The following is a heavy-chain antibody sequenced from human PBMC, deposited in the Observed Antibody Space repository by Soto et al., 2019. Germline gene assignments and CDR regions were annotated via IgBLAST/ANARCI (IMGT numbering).Heavy chain of an antibody. CDR3: ATSNYGERD. J-gene: IGHJ4*02. CDR1: GFTLSEYG. D-gene: IGHD3-10*01. Sequence: QVLESGGGLVQPGGSLRLTCAASGFTLSEYGTSWVRQAPGKGLEWVSCVSGSGDSTYYTDSVKGRFTISRDSSKNTVCLQMNSLRAEDTAVYYCATSNYGERDWGQGTLVTVSS. V-gene: IGHV3-23*01. CDR2: VSGSGDST.